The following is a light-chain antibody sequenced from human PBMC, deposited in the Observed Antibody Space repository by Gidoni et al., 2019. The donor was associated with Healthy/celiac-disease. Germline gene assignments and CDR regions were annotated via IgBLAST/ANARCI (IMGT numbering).Light chain of an antibody. CDR2: TVS. J-gene: IGKJ4*01. Sequence: DTVSPQTTPSLPVTPGEPASTACRSSQSLLDSADGNTYLDWYLQKPGQSPQLLIYTVSSRASGVPDRVSGTGSGTDFTLKISRVAAEDVGVYYCMQRIEFPLTFGGXTKVEIK. V-gene: IGKV2-40*01. CDR3: MQRIEFPLT. CDR1: QSLLDSADGNTY.